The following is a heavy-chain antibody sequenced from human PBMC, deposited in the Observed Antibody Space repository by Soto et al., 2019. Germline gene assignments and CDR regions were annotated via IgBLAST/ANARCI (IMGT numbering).Heavy chain of an antibody. J-gene: IGHJ3*02. V-gene: IGHV4-59*01. Sequence: SETLSLTCTVSGGSISSYYWSWIRQPPGKGLEWIGYIYYSGSTNYNPSLKSRVTISVDTSKNQFSLKLSSVTAADTAVYYCARSCSGGSCYLNDAFDIWGQGTMVTVSS. CDR2: IYYSGST. CDR1: GGSISSYY. D-gene: IGHD2-15*01. CDR3: ARSCSGGSCYLNDAFDI.